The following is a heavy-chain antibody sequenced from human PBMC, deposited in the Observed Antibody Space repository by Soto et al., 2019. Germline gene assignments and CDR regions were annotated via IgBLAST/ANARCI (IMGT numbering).Heavy chain of an antibody. Sequence: PSETLSLTCTVSGGSITSYYWSWIRQPPGKGLEWIGYIYYTGGIDYNPSLKSRVTISVDTSKNQFSLKLSSLTAAVTAVYFCARDASTRYNYYYYMDVWGKGTTVTVSS. CDR3: ARDASTRYNYYYYMDV. V-gene: IGHV4-59*01. CDR1: GGSITSYY. J-gene: IGHJ6*03. CDR2: IYYTGGI. D-gene: IGHD6-6*01.